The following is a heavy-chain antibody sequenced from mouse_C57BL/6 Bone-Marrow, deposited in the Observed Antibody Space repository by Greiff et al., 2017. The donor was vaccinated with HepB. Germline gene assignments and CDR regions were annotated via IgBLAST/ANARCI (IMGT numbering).Heavy chain of an antibody. D-gene: IGHD1-1*01. Sequence: VQLKQSGPGLVQPSQSLSITCTVSGFSLTSYGVHWVRQSPGKGLEWLGVIWRGGSTDYNAAFMSRLSITKDNSKSQVFFKMNSLQADDTAIYYCAKGAYYYGSSLYAMDYWGQGTSVTVSS. J-gene: IGHJ4*01. CDR1: GFSLTSYG. CDR3: AKGAYYYGSSLYAMDY. V-gene: IGHV2-5*01. CDR2: IWRGGST.